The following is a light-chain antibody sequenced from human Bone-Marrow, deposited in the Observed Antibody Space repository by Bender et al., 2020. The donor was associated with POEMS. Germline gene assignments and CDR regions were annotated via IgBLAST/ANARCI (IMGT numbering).Light chain of an antibody. CDR1: RDDVGTYNS. CDR3: CSFAVTYVM. J-gene: IGLJ3*02. CDR2: DAT. V-gene: IGLV2-11*01. Sequence: QSALTQPRSVSGSPGQSVTISCSGSRDDVGTYNSVSWYQHHPGTAPRLIIFDATNRPSGVPERFSGSRSGTTASLIISGLQIEDEADYFCCSFAVTYVMFGGGTRLTVL.